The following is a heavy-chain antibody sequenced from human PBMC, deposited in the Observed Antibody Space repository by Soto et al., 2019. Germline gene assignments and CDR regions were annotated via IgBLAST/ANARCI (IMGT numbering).Heavy chain of an antibody. V-gene: IGHV4-39*01. CDR2: VYFSGST. J-gene: IGHJ4*02. D-gene: IGHD3-10*01. CDR3: ARLQRSGSYYDV. CDR1: GDSISSSHYY. Sequence: QLQLQESGPRLVKSSETLSLTCTVSGDSISSSHYYWGWIRQPPGKGLECIGSVYFSGSTYYNPSLESRASTSVDTSKNQCSLKLTSVTAADTAVYYCARLQRSGSYYDVWGQGSLVTVSS.